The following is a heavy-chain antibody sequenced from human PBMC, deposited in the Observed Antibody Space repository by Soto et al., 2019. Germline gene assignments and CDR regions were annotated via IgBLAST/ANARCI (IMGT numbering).Heavy chain of an antibody. Sequence: QVQLVESGGGVVQPGTSLTLSCSASGFIFSNYGMHRVRQAPGKGLEWVSIISYDGSRKHYIDSVKGRFTISRDNSKNTMDLQMNSLRAEDTAVYYCAKDIHPGRDTYHYGADYWGQGNLVAVSS. D-gene: IGHD5-12*01. CDR3: AKDIHPGRDTYHYGADY. CDR2: ISYDGSRK. J-gene: IGHJ4*02. CDR1: GFIFSNYG. V-gene: IGHV3-30*18.